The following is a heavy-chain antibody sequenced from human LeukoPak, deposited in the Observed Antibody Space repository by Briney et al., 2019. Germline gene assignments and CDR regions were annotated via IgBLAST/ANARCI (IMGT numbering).Heavy chain of an antibody. CDR1: GDSVSSNSAA. V-gene: IGHV6-1*01. J-gene: IGHJ6*02. CDR2: TRYRSKWDN. D-gene: IGHD2-15*01. CDR3: AREYCAGGSCSYGMDV. Sequence: SQTLSLTCAISGDSVSSNSAAWSWIRQSPSRGLEWLGRTRYRSKWDNDYAASVKSRITINADTPKNQFSLQLNSVTPEDTAVYYCAREYCAGGSCSYGMDVWGQGTTVIVSS.